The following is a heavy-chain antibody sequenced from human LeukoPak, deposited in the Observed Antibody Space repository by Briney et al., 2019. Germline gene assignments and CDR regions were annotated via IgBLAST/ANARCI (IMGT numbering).Heavy chain of an antibody. CDR2: ISYDGSNT. V-gene: IGHV3-30*18. J-gene: IGHJ4*02. D-gene: IGHD6-13*01. Sequence: PGGSLRLSCAASGFTFSSYGMHWVRQAPGKGLEWVAVISYDGSNTYYADSVKGRFTISRDNSKNTLYLQMNSLRTEDTAVYYCAKDMRLGIAALDHWGQGTLVTVSS. CDR3: AKDMRLGIAALDH. CDR1: GFTFSSYG.